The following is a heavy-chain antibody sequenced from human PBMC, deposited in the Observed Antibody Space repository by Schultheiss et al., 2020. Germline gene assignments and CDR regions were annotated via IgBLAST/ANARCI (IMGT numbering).Heavy chain of an antibody. Sequence: SATLSLTCTVSGGSISSGGYYWSWIRQHPGKGLEWIGYIYYSGSTYYNPSLKSRVTISVDTSKNQFSLKLSSVTAADTAVYYCAREPVYYDSSGYHELIDYWGQGTLVTVSS. CDR1: GGSISSGGYY. V-gene: IGHV4-31*03. D-gene: IGHD3-22*01. J-gene: IGHJ4*02. CDR2: IYYSGST. CDR3: AREPVYYDSSGYHELIDY.